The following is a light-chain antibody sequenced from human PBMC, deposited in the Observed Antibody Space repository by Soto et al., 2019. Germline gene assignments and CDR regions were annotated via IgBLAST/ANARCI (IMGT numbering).Light chain of an antibody. Sequence: DIVMTQSPLSLPVTPGEPASISCRSSQSLLQTNGYTYLDWYLQKQGQSPQILIYEVSTRVSGVPDRFSGSGSGTDFTLEISRVETDDVGIYYCMQSTQLPPTFGQGARLEIK. CDR2: EVS. J-gene: IGKJ5*01. V-gene: IGKV2D-29*02. CDR1: QSLLQTNGYTY. CDR3: MQSTQLPPT.